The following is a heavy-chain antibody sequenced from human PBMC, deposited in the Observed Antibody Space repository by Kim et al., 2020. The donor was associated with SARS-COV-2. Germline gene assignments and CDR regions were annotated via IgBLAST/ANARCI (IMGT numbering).Heavy chain of an antibody. D-gene: IGHD2-15*01. J-gene: IGHJ3*02. CDR2: INTNTGNP. Sequence: ASVKVSCKASGYTFTSYAMNWVRQAPGQGLEWMGWINTNTGNPTYAQGFTGRFVFSLDTSVSTAYLQISSLKADDTAVYYCAREGDFPVVVAATLGAFDIWGQGTMVTVSS. CDR3: AREGDFPVVVAATLGAFDI. V-gene: IGHV7-4-1*02. CDR1: GYTFTSYA.